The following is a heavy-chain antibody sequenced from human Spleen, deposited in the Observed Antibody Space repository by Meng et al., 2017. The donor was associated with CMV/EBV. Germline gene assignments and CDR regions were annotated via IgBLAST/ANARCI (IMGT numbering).Heavy chain of an antibody. CDR2: IYWDDDK. V-gene: IGHV2-5*02. J-gene: IGHJ6*03. Sequence: TTSKGSWPTSWKPTPTIPRTFTFPWLPLSTSGVGVGWIRQPPGKALEWLALIYWDDDKRYSPSLKSRVTITKDTSKNQVVLTMTNMDPVDTATYYCAHGYYMDVWGKGTTVTVSS. CDR1: WLPLSTSGVG. CDR3: AHGYYMDV.